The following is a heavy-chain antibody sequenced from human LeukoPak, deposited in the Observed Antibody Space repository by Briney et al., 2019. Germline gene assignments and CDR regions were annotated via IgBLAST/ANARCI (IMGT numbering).Heavy chain of an antibody. CDR3: ARPAMATIGYAFDI. V-gene: IGHV4-34*01. J-gene: IGHJ3*02. Sequence: PSETLSLTCAVYGGSFSGYYWSWIRQPPGKGLEWIGEINHSGSTNYNPSLKSRVTISVDTSKNQFSLKVSSVTAADTAVYYCARPAMATIGYAFDIWGQGTMVSVSS. CDR1: GGSFSGYY. CDR2: INHSGST. D-gene: IGHD5-24*01.